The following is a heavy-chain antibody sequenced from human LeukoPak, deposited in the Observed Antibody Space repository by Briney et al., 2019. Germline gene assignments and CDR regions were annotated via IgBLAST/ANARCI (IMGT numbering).Heavy chain of an antibody. CDR1: GFTFSNFW. J-gene: IGHJ4*02. CDR2: IHPEGNEK. Sequence: PGGSLRLSCATSGFTFSNFWMSWVRLAPGRGLEWVANIHPEGNEKYHVESVKGRFTISRDNARNLFFLQMNGLRVEDTAVFCCARGDDFSGDHCGQGTLVTVSS. V-gene: IGHV3-7*04. CDR3: ARGDDFSGDH. D-gene: IGHD1-1*01.